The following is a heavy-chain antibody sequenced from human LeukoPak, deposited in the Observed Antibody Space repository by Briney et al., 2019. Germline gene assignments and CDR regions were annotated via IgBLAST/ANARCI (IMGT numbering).Heavy chain of an antibody. CDR2: IYYSGST. CDR1: GGSISSYY. J-gene: IGHJ6*03. CDR3: ARETSQKGAHYMDV. Sequence: PSETLSLTCTVSGGSISSYYWSWIRQPPGKGLKWIGYIYYSGSTGYSPSLRSRVTISVDTSKNQFSLKLSSVTAADTAVYYCARETSQKGAHYMDVWGKGTTVTISS. D-gene: IGHD3-16*01. V-gene: IGHV4-59*01.